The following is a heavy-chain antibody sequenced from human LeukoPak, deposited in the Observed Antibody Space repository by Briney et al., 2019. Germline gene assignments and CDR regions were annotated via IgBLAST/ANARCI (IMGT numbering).Heavy chain of an antibody. V-gene: IGHV4-39*02. J-gene: IGHJ4*02. CDR1: GGSISSSSHY. Sequence: PSETLSLTCTVSGGSISSSSHYWGWIRQPPGKGLEWSGSIYYSGSTYYNPSLKSRVTISVDTSKNQFSLKLSSVTAADTAVYYCARDYDSSGYYYGLDYWGQGTLVTVSS. CDR3: ARDYDSSGYYYGLDY. CDR2: IYYSGST. D-gene: IGHD3-22*01.